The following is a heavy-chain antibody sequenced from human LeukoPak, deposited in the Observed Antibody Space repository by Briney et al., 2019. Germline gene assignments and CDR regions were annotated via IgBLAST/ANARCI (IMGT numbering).Heavy chain of an antibody. Sequence: GGSLRLSCAASGFTFSNYAMNWVRQAPGGGLEWVSAISGSGGSTYYADSVKGRFTISRDNSKNTLYLQMNSLRAEDTAVYYCAKDLAGSGSYSFDYWGQGTLVTVSS. CDR2: ISGSGGST. CDR1: GFTFSNYA. D-gene: IGHD1-26*01. CDR3: AKDLAGSGSYSFDY. J-gene: IGHJ4*02. V-gene: IGHV3-23*01.